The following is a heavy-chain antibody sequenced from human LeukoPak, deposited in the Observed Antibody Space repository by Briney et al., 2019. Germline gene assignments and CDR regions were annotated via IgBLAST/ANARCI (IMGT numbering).Heavy chain of an antibody. D-gene: IGHD5-24*01. Sequence: KTGGSLRLSCAASGFIFTNAWMNWVRQAPGKGLEWVGRIKSKTDGGTTDYAAPVKGRFTVSRDDSKSKLYLQMNSLKTEDTAMYYCIRYGYNLLEYSQHWGRGTLVTVSS. J-gene: IGHJ1*01. CDR2: IKSKTDGGTT. CDR1: GFIFTNAW. V-gene: IGHV3-15*07. CDR3: IRYGYNLLEYSQH.